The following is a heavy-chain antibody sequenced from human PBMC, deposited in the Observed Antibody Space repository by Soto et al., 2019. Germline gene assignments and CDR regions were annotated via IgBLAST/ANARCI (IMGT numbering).Heavy chain of an antibody. V-gene: IGHV4-59*01. CDR2: IYYSGIT. CDR1: GDSISPYY. J-gene: IGHJ4*02. CDR3: ARGRAYSSSGDFDY. D-gene: IGHD3-22*01. Sequence: SESLSLTCSVSGDSISPYYWSWIRQPPGKGMEWLGHIYYSGITNYNPSLMSRVTISVDMSKNQFSLNLSSVTAADTAVYYCARGRAYSSSGDFDYWGQRTLVTVSS.